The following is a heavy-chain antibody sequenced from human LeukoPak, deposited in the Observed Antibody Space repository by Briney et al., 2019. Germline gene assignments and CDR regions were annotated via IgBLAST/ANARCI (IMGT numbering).Heavy chain of an antibody. V-gene: IGHV3-66*01. J-gene: IGHJ4*02. Sequence: PGGSLRPPSAASGFTVSSNYMGWVRQPPGKGLEWVSVIYSGGTTHNADSVKGRLTISRDSSKNTLYLQMNSLRAEDTAVYYCAIEFCSGGTCYADDWGQGTLVTVSS. CDR1: GFTVSSNY. CDR2: IYSGGTT. D-gene: IGHD2-15*01. CDR3: AIEFCSGGTCYADD.